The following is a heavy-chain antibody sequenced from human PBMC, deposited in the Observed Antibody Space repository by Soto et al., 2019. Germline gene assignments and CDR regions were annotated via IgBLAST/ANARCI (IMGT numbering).Heavy chain of an antibody. CDR1: GGSISTYY. V-gene: IGHV4-4*07. J-gene: IGHJ5*02. CDR2: IYTSGYT. CDR3: ARETVAGTDNWFDP. D-gene: IGHD6-19*01. Sequence: QVQLQESGPGLVKPSETLSLTCTVSGGSISTYYWNWIRQPAGKRLEWIGRIYTSGYTKYNPSLKSRVTMSLDTSERQFSLKLSSVTAADTAVYYCARETVAGTDNWFDPWGQGILVTVSS.